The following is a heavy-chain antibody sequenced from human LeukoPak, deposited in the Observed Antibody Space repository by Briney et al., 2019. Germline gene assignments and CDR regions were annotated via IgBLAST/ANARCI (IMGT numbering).Heavy chain of an antibody. J-gene: IGHJ4*02. CDR3: AGDVLGATVIDY. V-gene: IGHV1-2*02. Sequence: GASVKVSCKASGYTFTGYYMHWVRQAPGQGLEWMGWINPNSGGTNYAQKFQGRVTMTTDTSTSTAYMELRSLRSDDTAVYYCAGDVLGATVIDYWGQGTLVTVSS. CDR1: GYTFTGYY. CDR2: INPNSGGT. D-gene: IGHD1-26*01.